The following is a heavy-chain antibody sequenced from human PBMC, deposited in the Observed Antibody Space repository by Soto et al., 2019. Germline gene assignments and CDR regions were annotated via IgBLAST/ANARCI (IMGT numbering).Heavy chain of an antibody. Sequence: QVQLVQSGAEVKKPGSSVKVSCKASGGAFTNDIITWVRQAPGQGLEWMGRIIPLLDITNYAQKFQGRVTITAAKXTXTTXMELNSLIPEDTAVYYCARDSPIGSTFSGYDAIDYWGQGTLVTVSS. D-gene: IGHD5-12*01. V-gene: IGHV1-69*08. CDR3: ARDSPIGSTFSGYDAIDY. J-gene: IGHJ4*02. CDR1: GGAFTNDI. CDR2: IIPLLDIT.